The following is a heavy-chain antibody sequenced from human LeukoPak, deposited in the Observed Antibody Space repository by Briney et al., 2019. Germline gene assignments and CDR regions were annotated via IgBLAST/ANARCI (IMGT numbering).Heavy chain of an antibody. V-gene: IGHV4-59*01. CDR1: GGPISNYQ. D-gene: IGHD5-24*01. CDR3: ARDGEMATITRFDY. CDR2: IYYSGTA. Sequence: SETLSLTCSLSGGPISNYQWSWIRQPPGKGLEWIGNIYYSGTANYNPSLKSRVIISVDTSKNQFSLKLSPVTAADTAVYYCARDGEMATITRFDYGGQGTLVTVSS. J-gene: IGHJ4*02.